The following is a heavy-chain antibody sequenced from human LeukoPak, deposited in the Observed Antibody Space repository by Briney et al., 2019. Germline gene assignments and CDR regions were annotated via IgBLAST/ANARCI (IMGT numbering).Heavy chain of an antibody. CDR3: ARVRIAAAGRHYFDY. CDR2: IYYSGST. Sequence: SETLSLTCTVSGGSISSYYWSWIRQPPGKGLEWIGYIYYSGSTNHNPSLKSRVTISVDTSKNQFSLKLSSVTAADTAVYYCARVRIAAAGRHYFDYWGQGTLVTVSS. J-gene: IGHJ4*02. D-gene: IGHD6-13*01. V-gene: IGHV4-59*08. CDR1: GGSISSYY.